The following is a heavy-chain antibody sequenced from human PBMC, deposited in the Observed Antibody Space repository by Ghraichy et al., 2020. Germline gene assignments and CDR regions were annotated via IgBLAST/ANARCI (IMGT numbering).Heavy chain of an antibody. CDR2: LNIDGTTV. J-gene: IGHJ4*02. Sequence: GESLNISCAASGFSFTDYWMHWVRQTPGRGLEWVSHLNIDGTTVNYADSVKGRFTISRDNAKNTMYLRMISLTVEDTAVYYCVRSYKDGLRHFDYWGQGTLVTVSS. D-gene: IGHD1-14*01. V-gene: IGHV3-74*01. CDR3: VRSYKDGLRHFDY. CDR1: GFSFTDYW.